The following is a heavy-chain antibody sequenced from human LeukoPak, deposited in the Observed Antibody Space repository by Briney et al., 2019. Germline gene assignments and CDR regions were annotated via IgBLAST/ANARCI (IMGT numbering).Heavy chain of an antibody. J-gene: IGHJ4*02. CDR1: GGTFSSYA. D-gene: IGHD3-22*01. CDR3: ARVGDYYDSSGDFDY. Sequence: EASVKVSCKASGGTFSSYAISWVRQAPGQGLDWMGRIIPIFGTANYAQKFQGRVTITADETTSTAYMELSSLGSEDTAVYYCARVGDYYDSSGDFDYWGQGTLVTVSS. CDR2: IIPIFGTA. V-gene: IGHV1-69*13.